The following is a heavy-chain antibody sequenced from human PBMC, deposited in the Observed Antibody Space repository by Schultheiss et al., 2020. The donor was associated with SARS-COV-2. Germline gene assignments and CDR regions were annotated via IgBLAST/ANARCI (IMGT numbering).Heavy chain of an antibody. D-gene: IGHD2-2*01. J-gene: IGHJ6*02. CDR2: IIPIFGTA. CDR3: ARDIREGCSSTSCYGYYYYYGMDV. Sequence: KISCKASGGTFSSYAISWVRQAPGQGLEWMGGIIPIFGTANYAQKFQGRVTITADESTSTAYMELSSLRSEDTAVYYCARDIREGCSSTSCYGYYYYYGMDVWGQGTTVTVSS. V-gene: IGHV1-69*01. CDR1: GGTFSSYA.